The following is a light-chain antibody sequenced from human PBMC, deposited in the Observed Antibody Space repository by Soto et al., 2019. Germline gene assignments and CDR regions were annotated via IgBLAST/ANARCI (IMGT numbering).Light chain of an antibody. Sequence: EIEMTQSPATLPMSPGERATLSCRASQSVSSILAWYQQKPGQAPRLLIYGASTRAPGFPARFSGSGSGTEFTLTIRSLQSEDFAVYYCQQYNDWPSNTFGQGTKLEIK. CDR1: QSVSSI. CDR2: GAS. CDR3: QQYNDWPSNT. V-gene: IGKV3-15*01. J-gene: IGKJ2*01.